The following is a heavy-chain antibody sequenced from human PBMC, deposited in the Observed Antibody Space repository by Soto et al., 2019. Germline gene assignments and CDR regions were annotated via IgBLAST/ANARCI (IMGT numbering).Heavy chain of an antibody. D-gene: IGHD3-3*02. J-gene: IGHJ3*02. V-gene: IGHV4-61*01. CDR1: GGSVSSGSYY. CDR2: IYYSGST. Sequence: SETLSLTCTVSGGSVSSGSYYWSWIRQPPGKGLEWIGYIYYSGSTNYNPSLKSRVTISVDTSKNQFSLKLSSVTAADTAVYYCARVLGNDAFDIWGQETMVTV. CDR3: ARVLGNDAFDI.